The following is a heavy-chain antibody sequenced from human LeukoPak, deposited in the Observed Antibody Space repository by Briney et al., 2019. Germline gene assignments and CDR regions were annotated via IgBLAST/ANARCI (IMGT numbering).Heavy chain of an antibody. J-gene: IGHJ6*03. D-gene: IGHD7-27*01. CDR1: GGSISSGSYY. Sequence: SETLSLTCTVSGGSISSGSYYWSWIRQPAGKGLEWIRRIYTSGSTNYNPSLKSRVTISVDTSKNQFSLKLSSVTAADTAVYYCAREMDRPLGTHYYYMDVWGKGTTVTVSS. CDR3: AREMDRPLGTHYYYMDV. CDR2: IYTSGST. V-gene: IGHV4-61*02.